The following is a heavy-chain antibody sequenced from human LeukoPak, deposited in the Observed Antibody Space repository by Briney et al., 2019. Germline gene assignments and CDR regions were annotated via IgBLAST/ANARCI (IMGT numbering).Heavy chain of an antibody. Sequence: ASVEVSCKASGYTFTSYGIRWVRQAPGQGLEWMGWISAYNGNTNYAQKLQGRVTMTTDTSTSTAYMELKSLRSDDTGGDYRARIAGAAGRDLLQWGQGTLVTVSS. D-gene: IGHD6-19*01. CDR2: ISAYNGNT. J-gene: IGHJ1*01. CDR3: ARIAGAAGRDLLQ. V-gene: IGHV1-18*01. CDR1: GYTFTSYG.